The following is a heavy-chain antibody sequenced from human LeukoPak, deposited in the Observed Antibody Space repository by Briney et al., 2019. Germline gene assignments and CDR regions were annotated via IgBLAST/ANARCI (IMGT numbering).Heavy chain of an antibody. CDR2: INHSGST. Sequence: SETLSLTCAVYGGSFSGYYWSWIRQPPGKGLEWIGEINHSGSTNYNPSLKSRVTISVDTSKNQFSLKLSSVTAADTAVYYCARGDYSSGWYDYWGQGTLVTASS. CDR1: GGSFSGYY. CDR3: ARGDYSSGWYDY. J-gene: IGHJ4*02. D-gene: IGHD6-19*01. V-gene: IGHV4-34*01.